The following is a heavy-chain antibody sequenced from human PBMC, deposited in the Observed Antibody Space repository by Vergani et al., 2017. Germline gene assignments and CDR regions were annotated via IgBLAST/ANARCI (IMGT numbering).Heavy chain of an antibody. J-gene: IGHJ4*02. V-gene: IGHV4-59*01. Sequence: QVQLQESGPGLVKPSETLSLTCTVSGGSISSYYWSWIRQPPGKGLEWIGYIYYSGSTNYNPSLKSRVTISVDTSKNQFSLKLSSVTAADTAVYYCARLYDYVWGSYRYPYYFDYWGQGTLVTVSS. D-gene: IGHD3-16*02. CDR1: GGSISSYY. CDR2: IYYSGST. CDR3: ARLYDYVWGSYRYPYYFDY.